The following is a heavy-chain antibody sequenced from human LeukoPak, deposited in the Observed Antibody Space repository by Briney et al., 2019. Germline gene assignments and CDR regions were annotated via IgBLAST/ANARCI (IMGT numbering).Heavy chain of an antibody. CDR1: GFTFSSYA. CDR3: AKSSYGDYHPADDAFDI. V-gene: IGHV3-23*01. J-gene: IGHJ3*02. Sequence: QPGGSLRLSCAASGFTFSSYAMSWLRQAPGKGLEWVSAISGSGGSTYYADSVKGRFTISRDNSKNTLYLQMNSLRAEDTAVYYCAKSSYGDYHPADDAFDIWGQGTMVTVSS. D-gene: IGHD4-17*01. CDR2: ISGSGGST.